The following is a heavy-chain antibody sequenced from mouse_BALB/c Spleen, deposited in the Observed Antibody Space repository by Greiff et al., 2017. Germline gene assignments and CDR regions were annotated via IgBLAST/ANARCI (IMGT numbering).Heavy chain of an antibody. Sequence: QVQLKESGAELARPGASVKLSCKASGYTFTSYWMPWVKQRPGQGLEWIGAIYPGDGDTRYTQKFKGKATLTADKSSSTAYMQLSSLASEDSAVYYCAKADDYDFFAYWGQGTLVTVSA. CDR3: AKADDYDFFAY. D-gene: IGHD2-4*01. CDR2: IYPGDGDT. V-gene: IGHV1-87*01. CDR1: GYTFTSYW. J-gene: IGHJ3*01.